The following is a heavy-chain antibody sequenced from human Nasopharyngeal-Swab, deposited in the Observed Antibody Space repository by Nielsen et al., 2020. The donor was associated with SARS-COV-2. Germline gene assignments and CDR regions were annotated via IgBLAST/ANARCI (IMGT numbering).Heavy chain of an antibody. Sequence: GGSLRLSCAVSGFIFSRYAMHWVRQAPGKGLEWVSLISWDGGSTYYADSVKGRFTISRDNSKNSLYLQMNSLRTEDTALYYCAKDGGRYYMVRGVGWFDPWGQGTLVTVSS. V-gene: IGHV3-43*01. CDR1: GFIFSRYA. CDR2: ISWDGGST. D-gene: IGHD3-10*01. J-gene: IGHJ5*02. CDR3: AKDGGRYYMVRGVGWFDP.